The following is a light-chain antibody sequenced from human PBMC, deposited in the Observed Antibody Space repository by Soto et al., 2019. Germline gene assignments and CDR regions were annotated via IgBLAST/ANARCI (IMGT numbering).Light chain of an antibody. CDR3: SSYAGSNTL. V-gene: IGLV2-8*01. Sequence: QSALTQPPXASGSXXXXXXXXXTGTSSDVGGYNYVSWYQQHPGKAPKLMIYEVSKRPSGVPDRFSGSKSGNTASLTVSGLQAEDEADYYCSSYAGSNTLFGGGTKLTVL. J-gene: IGLJ2*01. CDR1: SSDVGGYNY. CDR2: EVS.